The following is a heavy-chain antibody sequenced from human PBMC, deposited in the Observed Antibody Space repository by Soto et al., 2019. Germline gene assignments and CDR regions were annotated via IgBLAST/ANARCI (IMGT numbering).Heavy chain of an antibody. CDR2: IVPILGVP. CDR3: ARDRYAYGSGRTIDY. CDR1: GGTFSSYT. V-gene: IGHV1-69*08. Sequence: QVQLVQSGAEVKKPGSSVKVSCKASGGTFSSYTVSWVRQAPGQGLEWMGRIVPILGVPNYAQRFQGRVTITAYKGTNTAYMELSSLRSEDTAVYYCARDRYAYGSGRTIDYWGQGTLVTVSS. D-gene: IGHD3-10*01. J-gene: IGHJ4*02.